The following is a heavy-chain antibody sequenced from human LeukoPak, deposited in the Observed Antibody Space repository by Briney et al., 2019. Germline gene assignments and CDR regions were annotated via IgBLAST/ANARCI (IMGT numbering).Heavy chain of an antibody. V-gene: IGHV6-1*01. CDR3: ARAVQSWNYYYYYMDV. D-gene: IGHD1-1*01. CDR2: TYYRSKWYN. J-gene: IGHJ6*03. Sequence: SQTLSLTCAISGDSVSSNSAAWNWIRQSPSRGLEWLGRTYYRSKWYNDYAVSVKSRITINPDTSKNRFSLQLNSVTPEDTAVYYCARAVQSWNYYYYYMDVWGKGTTVTVSS. CDR1: GDSVSSNSAA.